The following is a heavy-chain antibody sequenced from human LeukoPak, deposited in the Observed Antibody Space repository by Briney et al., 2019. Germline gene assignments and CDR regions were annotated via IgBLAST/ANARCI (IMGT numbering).Heavy chain of an antibody. CDR2: IYYSGST. V-gene: IGHV4-59*11. CDR3: ARGVWIDAFDI. J-gene: IGHJ3*02. CDR1: GGSISSHY. D-gene: IGHD1-1*01. Sequence: SETLSVTCTVSGGSISSHYWSWIRQPQGKGLEWIGYIYYSGSTNYNPSLKSRVTISVDTSKNQFSLKLSSVTAADAAVYYCARGVWIDAFDIWGQGTMVTVSS.